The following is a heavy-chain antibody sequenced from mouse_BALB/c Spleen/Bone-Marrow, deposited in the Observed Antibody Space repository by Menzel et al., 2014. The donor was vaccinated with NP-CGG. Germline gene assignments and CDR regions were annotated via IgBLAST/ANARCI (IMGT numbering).Heavy chain of an antibody. CDR2: ISSGGNT. CDR3: ARGGELRPWFAY. V-gene: IGHV5-6-5*01. Sequence: EVMLVESGGGLVKPGGSLKLSCAASGFTFSSYAMSWVRQTPEKRLEWVASISSGGNTYYPDSMKGRLTISRDNARNILYLQMSSLRSEDTAMYYCARGGELRPWFAYWGQGTLVTVSA. J-gene: IGHJ3*01. CDR1: GFTFSSYA. D-gene: IGHD2-4*01.